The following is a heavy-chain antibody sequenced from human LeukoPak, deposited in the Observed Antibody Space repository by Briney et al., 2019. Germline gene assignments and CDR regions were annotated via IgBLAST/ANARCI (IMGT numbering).Heavy chain of an antibody. D-gene: IGHD2-8*01. Sequence: GGSLRLSCVASGFTFRSYVMYWVRQAPGKGLQWVALISFDENKIYEADSVKGRFTVSRDNAKNSLYLQMNSLRAEDTALYHCARNNAMDVWGQGTTVIVSS. J-gene: IGHJ6*02. CDR2: ISFDENKI. V-gene: IGHV3-30*04. CDR1: GFTFRSYV. CDR3: ARNNAMDV.